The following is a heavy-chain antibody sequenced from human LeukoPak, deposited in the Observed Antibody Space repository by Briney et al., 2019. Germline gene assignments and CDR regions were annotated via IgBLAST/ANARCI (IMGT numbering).Heavy chain of an antibody. J-gene: IGHJ4*02. D-gene: IGHD3-22*01. CDR3: ARGPYYYDSSGYYFFDY. CDR1: GFTFSSYA. Sequence: PGGSLRLSCAASGFTFSSYAMHWVRQAPGKGLEWVAVISYDGSNKYYADSVKGRFTISRDNSKNTLYLQMNSLRAEDTAVYYCARGPYYYDSSGYYFFDYWGQGTLVTVSS. CDR2: ISYDGSNK. V-gene: IGHV3-30-3*01.